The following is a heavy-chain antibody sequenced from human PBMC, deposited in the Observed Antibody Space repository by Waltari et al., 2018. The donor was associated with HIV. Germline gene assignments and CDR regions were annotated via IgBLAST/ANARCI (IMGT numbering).Heavy chain of an antibody. Sequence: EVQLLESGGGSVQPGGSLSLSCESSDFTFNIYALSWVRQAPGKGLEWVSGISGSGGSSYYAASVKGRFTISRDNSKNTLYLQMTSLRVDDTALYYCARVVNRVSRLLGYCFDYWGPGILVTVSS. CDR1: DFTFNIYA. D-gene: IGHD3-3*01. V-gene: IGHV3-23*01. CDR3: ARVVNRVSRLLGYCFDY. CDR2: ISGSGGSS. J-gene: IGHJ4*02.